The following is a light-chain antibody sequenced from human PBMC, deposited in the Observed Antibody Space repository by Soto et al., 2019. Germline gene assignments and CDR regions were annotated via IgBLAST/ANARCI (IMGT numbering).Light chain of an antibody. Sequence: QSVLTQPASVSGSPGQSITISCTGTSSDIGTYNLVSWYQQHPGKAPKLMIYEVNKRPSGVSDRFSGSKSGNTASLTISGLQAEDESDYCCCSYAGSSTLYGFGTGTKLTVL. CDR1: SSDIGTYNL. V-gene: IGLV2-23*02. CDR2: EVN. J-gene: IGLJ1*01. CDR3: CSYAGSSTLYG.